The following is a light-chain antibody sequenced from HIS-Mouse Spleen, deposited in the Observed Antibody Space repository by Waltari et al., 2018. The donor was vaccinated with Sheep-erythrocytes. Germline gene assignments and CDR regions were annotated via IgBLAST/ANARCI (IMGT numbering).Light chain of an antibody. CDR3: QQANSFPIT. V-gene: IGKV1-12*01. CDR2: AAS. J-gene: IGKJ5*01. Sequence: DIKMTQSPSTLSASVGDSITITCRASQSISSWLAWYQQKPGKAPKLLIYAASSLQSGVPSRFSGSGSGTDFTLTISSLQPEDFATYYCQQANSFPITFGQGTRLEIK. CDR1: QSISSW.